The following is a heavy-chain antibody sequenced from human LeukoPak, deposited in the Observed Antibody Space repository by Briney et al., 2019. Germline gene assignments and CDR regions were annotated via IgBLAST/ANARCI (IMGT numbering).Heavy chain of an antibody. Sequence: PGRSLRLSCAASGFTFSSYGMHWVRQAPGKGLEWVAVIWYDGSNKYYADSVKGRFTISRDNSKNTLYLQMNSLRAEDTAVHYCARDWLVRGVFDYWGQGTLVTVSS. CDR1: GFTFSSYG. D-gene: IGHD3-10*01. CDR2: IWYDGSNK. V-gene: IGHV3-33*01. CDR3: ARDWLVRGVFDY. J-gene: IGHJ4*02.